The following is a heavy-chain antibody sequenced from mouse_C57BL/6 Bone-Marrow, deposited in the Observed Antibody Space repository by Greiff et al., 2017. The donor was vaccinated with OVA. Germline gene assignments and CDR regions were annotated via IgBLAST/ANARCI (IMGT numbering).Heavy chain of an antibody. CDR2: ISSGGSYT. Sequence: EVQRVESGGDLVKPGGSLKLSCAASGFTFSSYGMSWVRQTPDKRLEWVATISSGGSYTYYPDSVKGRFTISRDNAKNTLYLQMSSRKSEDTAMYYCARHYYGSSYYWGQGTTLTVSS. V-gene: IGHV5-6*01. D-gene: IGHD1-1*01. CDR3: ARHYYGSSYY. CDR1: GFTFSSYG. J-gene: IGHJ2*01.